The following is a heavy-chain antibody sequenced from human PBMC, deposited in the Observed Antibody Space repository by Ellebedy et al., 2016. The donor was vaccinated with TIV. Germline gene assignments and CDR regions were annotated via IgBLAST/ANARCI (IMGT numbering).Heavy chain of an antibody. Sequence: SQTLSLTCVISGDSVSTDIGWNWIRQSPSRGLEWLGRTYYRSKWNNDYAVSLKSRILINPDTSKNQLSLQLNSVTPEDTAVYYCVRGAVTVSGVLPTNWFDPWGQGTLVTVSS. CDR2: TYYRSKWNN. D-gene: IGHD3-3*01. J-gene: IGHJ5*02. CDR1: GDSVSTDIG. CDR3: VRGAVTVSGVLPTNWFDP. V-gene: IGHV6-1*01.